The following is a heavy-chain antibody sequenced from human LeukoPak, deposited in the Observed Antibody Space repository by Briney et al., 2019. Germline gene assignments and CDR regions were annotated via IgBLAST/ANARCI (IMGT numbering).Heavy chain of an antibody. V-gene: IGHV1-8*01. CDR3: ARGGLRAGTGGFDP. CDR1: GYTFIDYD. CDR2: MNSKSGDT. Sequence: ASVRVSCKASGYTFIDYDINWVRQAPGQGLEWMGWMNSKSGDTGYAQKFQGRVTMTRKTSTSTAYMELSSLRSEDTAVYYCARGGLRAGTGGFDPWGQGTLVIVSS. J-gene: IGHJ5*02. D-gene: IGHD6-13*01.